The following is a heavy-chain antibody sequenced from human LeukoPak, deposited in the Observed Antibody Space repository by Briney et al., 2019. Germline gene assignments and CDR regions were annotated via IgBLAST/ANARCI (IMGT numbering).Heavy chain of an antibody. D-gene: IGHD5-24*01. J-gene: IGHJ4*02. Sequence: ASVTVSCKASGGTFSSYAISWVRQAPGQGLAWMGGIIPIFGTANYAQKFQGRVTITADESTSTAYMELSSLRSEDTAVYYCAREVEMAGIDYWGQGTLVTVSS. CDR3: AREVEMAGIDY. V-gene: IGHV1-69*13. CDR2: IIPIFGTA. CDR1: GGTFSSYA.